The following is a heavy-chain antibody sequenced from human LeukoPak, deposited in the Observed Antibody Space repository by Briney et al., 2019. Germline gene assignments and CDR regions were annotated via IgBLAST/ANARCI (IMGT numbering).Heavy chain of an antibody. D-gene: IGHD2-2*01. J-gene: IGHJ4*02. Sequence: GGSLRLSCTASGFTFSIYSMHWVRQAPDKGLEWVAVTSYDGSNKYYADSVKGRFTISRDNSKNTLYLQMNSLRAEDTAEYYCAKEGPAAMYYFDNWGQGTLVTVSS. CDR2: TSYDGSNK. V-gene: IGHV3-30*04. CDR1: GFTFSIYS. CDR3: AKEGPAAMYYFDN.